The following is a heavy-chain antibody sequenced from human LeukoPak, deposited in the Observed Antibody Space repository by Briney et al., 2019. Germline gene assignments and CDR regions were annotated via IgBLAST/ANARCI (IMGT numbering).Heavy chain of an antibody. CDR2: INSDGSST. CDR3: AKDLEVVAAYFDY. D-gene: IGHD2-15*01. Sequence: GGSLRLSCAASGFTFSSYWMHWVRQAPGKGLVWVSRINSDGSSTSYADSVKGRFTISRDNSKNTLYLQMNSLRAEDTAVYYCAKDLEVVAAYFDYWGQGTLVTVSS. V-gene: IGHV3-74*01. CDR1: GFTFSSYW. J-gene: IGHJ4*02.